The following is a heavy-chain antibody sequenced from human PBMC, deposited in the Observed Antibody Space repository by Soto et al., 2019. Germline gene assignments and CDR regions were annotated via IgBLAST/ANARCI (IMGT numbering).Heavy chain of an antibody. V-gene: IGHV4-59*13. J-gene: IGHJ4*02. D-gene: IGHD7-27*01. CDR2: FHYGGST. CDR1: GGSISSFY. Sequence: SETLSLTCTVSGGSISSFYWSWFRQPPGKGLEWIAYFHYGGSTYYNPSLKSRVTTSIDTSKKQFSLELSSVIAADTAVYYCARGNGDLHFDYWGQGTLVTAPQ. CDR3: ARGNGDLHFDY.